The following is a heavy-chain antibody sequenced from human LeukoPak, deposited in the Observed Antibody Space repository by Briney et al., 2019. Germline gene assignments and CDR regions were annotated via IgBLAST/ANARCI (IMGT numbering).Heavy chain of an antibody. CDR1: GFTFSSYA. J-gene: IGHJ4*02. CDR3: AKDLDIVVVPAALKEDAGFDY. D-gene: IGHD2-2*01. Sequence: GGSLRLSCAASGFTFSSYAMSWVRQAPGKGLEWVSAISGSGGSTYYADSVKGRFTITRDNSKNTLYLQMNSLRAEDTAVYYCAKDLDIVVVPAALKEDAGFDYWGQGTLVTVSS. V-gene: IGHV3-23*01. CDR2: ISGSGGST.